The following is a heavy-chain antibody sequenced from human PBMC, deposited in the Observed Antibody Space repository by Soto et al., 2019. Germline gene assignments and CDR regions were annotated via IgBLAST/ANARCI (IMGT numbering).Heavy chain of an antibody. J-gene: IGHJ6*03. CDR2: IWYDGSNK. Sequence: QVQLVESGGGVVQPGRSLSVSCAASGFTFSSYGMHWVRQAPGNGLEWVAVIWYDGSNKYYADSVKGRFTISRDNSKNTLYLQMNSLRAEDTAVYYCARDPRTTVTSFYYYYMDVWGKGTTVTVSS. V-gene: IGHV3-33*01. D-gene: IGHD4-17*01. CDR3: ARDPRTTVTSFYYYYMDV. CDR1: GFTFSSYG.